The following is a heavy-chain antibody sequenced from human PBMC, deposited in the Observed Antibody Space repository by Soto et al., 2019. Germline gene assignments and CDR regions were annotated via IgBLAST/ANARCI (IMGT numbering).Heavy chain of an antibody. CDR2: ISYDGSNK. D-gene: IGHD5-18*01. CDR1: GFTFSSYA. CDR3: ARDRGYSYYYGMDV. V-gene: IGHV3-30-3*01. Sequence: ESGGGVVQPGRSLRLSCAASGFTFSSYAMHWVRQAPGKGLEWVAVISYDGSNKYYADSVKGRFTISRDNSKNTLYLQMNSLRAEDTAVYYCARDRGYSYYYGMDVWGQGTTVTVSS. J-gene: IGHJ6*02.